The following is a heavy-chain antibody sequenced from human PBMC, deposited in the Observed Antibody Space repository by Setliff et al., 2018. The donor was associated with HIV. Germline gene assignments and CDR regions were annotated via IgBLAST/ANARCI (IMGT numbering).Heavy chain of an antibody. CDR2: INTGNGNT. CDR1: GYIFTRNA. J-gene: IGHJ5*01. V-gene: IGHV1-3*04. Sequence: GASVKVSCKASGYIFTRNAMHWVRQAPGHRPEWMGWINTGNGNTKYSQKFQGRVTITRDTSASTTYMELSSLKSEDTAVYYCARVRCSGANCFNWFDFWGQGTPVTVSS. D-gene: IGHD2-15*01. CDR3: ARVRCSGANCFNWFDF.